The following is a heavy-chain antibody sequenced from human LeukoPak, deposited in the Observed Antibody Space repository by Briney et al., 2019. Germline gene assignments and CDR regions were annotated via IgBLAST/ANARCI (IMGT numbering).Heavy chain of an antibody. CDR2: INRDGGSK. CDR1: GCSISENC. V-gene: IGHV3-74*01. D-gene: IGHD6-13*01. Sequence: GGSLRLSCVASGCSISENCWHWVRQAPGKGLAWVSRINRDGGSKNYADPVKGRFTISRDNARNTVYLQMSCLRVKDTAISFCAMEEHRLAEAGTSAIDLGGQGTLVTVSP. CDR3: AMEEHRLAEAGTSAIDL. J-gene: IGHJ3*01.